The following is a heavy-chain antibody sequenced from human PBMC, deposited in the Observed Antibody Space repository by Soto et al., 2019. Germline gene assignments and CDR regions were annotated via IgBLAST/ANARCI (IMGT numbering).Heavy chain of an antibody. Sequence: ASVKVSCKASGGTFSSYAISWVRQAPGQGLEWMGGIIPIFGTANYAQKFQGRVTITADESTSTAYMELSSLRSEDTAVYYCARRPRSGYYFDYWGQGTLVTVSS. J-gene: IGHJ4*02. CDR1: GGTFSSYA. CDR2: IIPIFGTA. CDR3: ARRPRSGYYFDY. V-gene: IGHV1-69*13. D-gene: IGHD3-22*01.